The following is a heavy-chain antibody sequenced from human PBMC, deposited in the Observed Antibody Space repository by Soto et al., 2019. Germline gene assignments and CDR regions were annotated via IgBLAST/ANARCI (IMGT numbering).Heavy chain of an antibody. CDR3: AREYGGSRVFDY. D-gene: IGHD1-26*01. CDR2: INPSADST. J-gene: IGHJ4*02. CDR1: GYTFTNYF. Sequence: QVQLVQSGAEVNKPGASVKVSCKTSGYTFTNYFIHWVRQAPGQGLERMGIINPSADSTNYAQKFQGRVTVTRDTSTSTVYMELRSLRSEDTAVYYCAREYGGSRVFDYWGQGTLVTVSS. V-gene: IGHV1-46*01.